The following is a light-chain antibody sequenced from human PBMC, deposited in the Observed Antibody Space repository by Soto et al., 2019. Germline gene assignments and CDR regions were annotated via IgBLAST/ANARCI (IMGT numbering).Light chain of an antibody. Sequence: QSELTQPPPASGSPGQSVTISCTGTSSDVGGYNYVSWYQQHPGKAPKLMIYEVSKRPSGVPDRFSGSKSGNTASLTVSGLQAEDEADYYCSSYAGSNNLYVFGTGTKVTVL. CDR3: SSYAGSNNLYV. V-gene: IGLV2-8*01. J-gene: IGLJ1*01. CDR2: EVS. CDR1: SSDVGGYNY.